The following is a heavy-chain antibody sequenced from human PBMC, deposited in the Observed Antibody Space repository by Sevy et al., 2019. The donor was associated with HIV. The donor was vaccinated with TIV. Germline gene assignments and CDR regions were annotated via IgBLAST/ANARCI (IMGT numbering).Heavy chain of an antibody. CDR2: ISHDGRNNK. J-gene: IGHJ4*02. Sequence: GEPLRLSCAASGFTFSEYGMDWVRQAPGKGLEWVAVISHDGRNNKYNADSVKGRFTISRDNSKNTLYLQMNSLRAEHTAIYYCARDRGEILSSAFNYWGQGTLVTVSS. CDR1: GFTFSEYG. CDR3: ARDRGEILSSAFNY. D-gene: IGHD3-10*01. V-gene: IGHV3-30*04.